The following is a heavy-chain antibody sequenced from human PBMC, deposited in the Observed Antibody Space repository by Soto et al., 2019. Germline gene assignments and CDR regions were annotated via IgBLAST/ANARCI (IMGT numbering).Heavy chain of an antibody. CDR1: GLTFSHYG. V-gene: IGHV3-15*01. J-gene: IGHJ4*01. CDR2: VKSKNDGGTT. CDR3: TIASYIAALTVRFDY. Sequence: GGTLRLSCAASGLTFSHYGMTWVRQAPGKGLEWVGRVKSKNDGGTTDFAAPVKGRFAISRDDSKNMVYLEMNSLQTEDTAMYYCTIASYIAALTVRFDYWGHGSLVTVSS. D-gene: IGHD2-15*01.